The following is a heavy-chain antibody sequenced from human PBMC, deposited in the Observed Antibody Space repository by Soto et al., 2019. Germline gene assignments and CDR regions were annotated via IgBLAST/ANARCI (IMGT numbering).Heavy chain of an antibody. D-gene: IGHD7-27*01. CDR1: GFTFSSYE. CDR2: ISSSGSTI. Sequence: EVQLVESGGGLVQPGGSLRLSCAASGFTFSSYEMNWVRQAPGKGLEWVSYISSSGSTIYYADSVKGRFTISRDNAKNSLYLQMNSLRAEDTAVYYCARMGIRYYYGMDVWGQGTTVTVSS. J-gene: IGHJ6*02. CDR3: ARMGIRYYYGMDV. V-gene: IGHV3-48*03.